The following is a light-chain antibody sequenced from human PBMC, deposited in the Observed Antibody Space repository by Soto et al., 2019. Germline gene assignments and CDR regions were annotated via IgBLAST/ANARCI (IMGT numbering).Light chain of an antibody. CDR2: XXX. Sequence: QSVLTQPPSVSGAPGQRVTISCTGSSSNIGAGYDVHWYQQLPGTAPKLLIYXXXXXXXXXXXXXXGSKSGTSASLAITGXXAEDXXXYYCQSYDSSLRVVFGGGTKLTVL. V-gene: IGLV1-40*01. CDR3: QSYDSSLRVV. CDR1: SSNIGAGYD. J-gene: IGLJ2*01.